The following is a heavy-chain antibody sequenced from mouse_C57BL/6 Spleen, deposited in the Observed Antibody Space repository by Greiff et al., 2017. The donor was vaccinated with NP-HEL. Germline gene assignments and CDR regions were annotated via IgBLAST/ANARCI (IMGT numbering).Heavy chain of an antibody. CDR2: ISDGGSYT. CDR3: AREGLSYFDY. J-gene: IGHJ2*01. V-gene: IGHV5-4*01. D-gene: IGHD1-3*01. Sequence: EVKLMESGGGLVKPGGSLKLSCAASGFTFSSYAMSWVRQTPEKRLEWVATISDGGSYTYYPDNVKGRFTISRDNAKNNLYLQMSHLTSEDTAMYYCAREGLSYFDYWGQGTTLTVSS. CDR1: GFTFSSYA.